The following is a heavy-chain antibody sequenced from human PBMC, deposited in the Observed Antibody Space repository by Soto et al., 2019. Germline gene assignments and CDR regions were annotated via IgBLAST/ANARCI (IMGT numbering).Heavy chain of an antibody. J-gene: IGHJ3*02. V-gene: IGHV1-69*13. Sequence: SVKVSCKASGGTFSSYAISWVRQAPGQGLEWMGGIIPIFGTANYAQKFQGRVTITADESTSTAYMELSSLRSDDTAVYYCARARSRPGAFDIWGQGTMVTVS. CDR1: GGTFSSYA. CDR2: IIPIFGTA. CDR3: ARARSRPGAFDI. D-gene: IGHD6-6*01.